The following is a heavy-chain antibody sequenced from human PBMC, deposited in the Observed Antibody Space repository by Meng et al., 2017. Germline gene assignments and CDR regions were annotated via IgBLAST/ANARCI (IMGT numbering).Heavy chain of an antibody. J-gene: IGHJ6*02. CDR2: IYSGGST. D-gene: IGHD3-22*01. Sequence: GESLKISCAASGFTVSSNYMSWVRQAPGKGLEWVSVIYSGGSTYYADSVKGRFTISRDNSKNTLYLQMNSLRAEDTAVYYCARGSVVISAELSYYGMDVWGQGTTVTVSS. CDR1: GFTVSSNY. CDR3: ARGSVVISAELSYYGMDV. V-gene: IGHV3-66*02.